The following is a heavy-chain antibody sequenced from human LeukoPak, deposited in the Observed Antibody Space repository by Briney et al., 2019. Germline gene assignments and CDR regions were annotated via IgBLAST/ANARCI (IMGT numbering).Heavy chain of an antibody. CDR2: IIPIFGTA. D-gene: IGHD3-22*01. CDR3: ARGRGYYYDSSGYLLPFDY. J-gene: IGHJ4*02. V-gene: IGHV1-69*13. CDR1: GGTFSSYA. Sequence: SVKVSCKASGGTFSSYAISWVRQAPGQGLEWMGGIIPIFGTANYAQKFQGRVTITADESTSTAYMELSSLRSEDTAVYYCARGRGYYYDSSGYLLPFDYWGQGTLVTVSS.